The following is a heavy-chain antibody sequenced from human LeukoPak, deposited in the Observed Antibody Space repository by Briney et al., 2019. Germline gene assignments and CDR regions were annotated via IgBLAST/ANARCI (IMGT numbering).Heavy chain of an antibody. CDR2: ISGSGGST. Sequence: GGSLRLSCAASGFTFSSYWMSWVRQAPGKGLEWVSAISGSGGSTYYADSVKGRFTISRDNAKNSLYLQMNSLRAEDTALYHCARVGCSGGSCYSTYYFDYWGQGTLVTVSS. CDR3: ARVGCSGGSCYSTYYFDY. V-gene: IGHV3-23*01. J-gene: IGHJ4*02. CDR1: GFTFSSYW. D-gene: IGHD2-15*01.